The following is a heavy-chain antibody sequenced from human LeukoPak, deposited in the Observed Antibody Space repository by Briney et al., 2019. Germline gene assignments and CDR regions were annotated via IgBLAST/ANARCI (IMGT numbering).Heavy chain of an antibody. CDR2: IYYSGST. V-gene: IGHV4-39*01. D-gene: IGHD6-19*01. J-gene: IGHJ4*02. CDR1: GGSISGTSYY. CDR3: ARIGFSTGWYPYFDY. Sequence: SQTLSLTCTVSGGSISGTSYYWGWIRQPPGKGLEWIGGIYYSGSTYYNPSLKSRVTISVDTSKNQFSLKLSSVTAADTAVFYCARIGFSTGWYPYFDYWGQGTLVTVSS.